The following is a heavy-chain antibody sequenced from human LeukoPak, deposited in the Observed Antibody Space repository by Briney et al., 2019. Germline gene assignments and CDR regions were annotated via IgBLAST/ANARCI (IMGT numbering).Heavy chain of an antibody. CDR3: AKDGYSYGLWGRTNVDY. D-gene: IGHD5-18*01. V-gene: IGHV3-23*01. CDR2: ISGSGGST. CDR1: GFTFSSYA. Sequence: PGASLRLSCAASGFTFSSYAMSWVRQAPGKGLEWVSAISGSGGSTYYADSVKGRFTISRDNSKNTLYLQMNSLRAEDTAVYYCAKDGYSYGLWGRTNVDYRGQGTLVTVSS. J-gene: IGHJ4*02.